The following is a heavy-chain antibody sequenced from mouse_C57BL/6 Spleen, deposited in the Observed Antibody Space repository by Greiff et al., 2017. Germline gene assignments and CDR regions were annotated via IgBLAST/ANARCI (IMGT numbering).Heavy chain of an antibody. CDR1: GFTFSSYA. J-gene: IGHJ4*01. CDR2: ISDGCSYT. Sequence: EVKLVESGGGLVKPGGSLKLSCAASGFTFSSYAMSWVRQTPEKRLEWVATISDGCSYTYYPDNVKGRFTISRDNAKNNLYLQMSHLKSEDTAMYYCARDGSQYYYAMDYWGQGTSVTVSS. D-gene: IGHD2-2*01. V-gene: IGHV5-4*01. CDR3: ARDGSQYYYAMDY.